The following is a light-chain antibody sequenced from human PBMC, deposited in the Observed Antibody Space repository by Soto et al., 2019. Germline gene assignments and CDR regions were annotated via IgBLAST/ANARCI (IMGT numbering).Light chain of an antibody. CDR2: DAS. CDR1: QSVSSY. V-gene: IGKV3-11*01. Sequence: EIVLTQSPATLSLSPGERATLSCRASQSVSSYLAWYQQKPGQPPRLLIYDASNRATGIPDRFSGSGSGTDFTLTITRLEPEDFAVFYCQQYGTSEIIFGQGTRLEI. CDR3: QQYGTSEII. J-gene: IGKJ5*01.